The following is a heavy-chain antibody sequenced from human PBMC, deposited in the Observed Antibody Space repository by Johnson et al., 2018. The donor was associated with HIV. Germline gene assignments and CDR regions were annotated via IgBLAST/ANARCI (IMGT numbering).Heavy chain of an antibody. J-gene: IGHJ3*01. CDR1: GFTFDEYA. CDR3: ARTSCSGARCLGYDPFDV. V-gene: IGHV3-74*02. CDR2: INGDGSRL. D-gene: IGHD2-15*01. Sequence: VQLVESGGGLVQPGRSLRLSCAASGFTFDEYAMHWVRQAPGKGLEWVSRINGDGSRLTYADSVKGRFTIARDNAKNTLYLELKSLRSEDTAVYYCARTSCSGARCLGYDPFDVWGQGAMVTVSS.